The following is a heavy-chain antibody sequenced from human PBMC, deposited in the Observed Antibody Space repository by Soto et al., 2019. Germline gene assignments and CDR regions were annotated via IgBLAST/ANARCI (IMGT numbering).Heavy chain of an antibody. CDR2: INHSGST. CDR1: GGSVSGYY. D-gene: IGHD3-22*01. Sequence: QVQLQQWGAGLLKPSETLSLTCAVYGGSVSGYYWTWLRQPPGKGLEWIGEINHSGSTDYNPALKSRVTMSVDTSKNQFSLRVTSVTAADTAVYYCASTKYDSSAYYYWYLGLWGRGTLVTVSS. J-gene: IGHJ2*01. V-gene: IGHV4-34*01. CDR3: ASTKYDSSAYYYWYLGL.